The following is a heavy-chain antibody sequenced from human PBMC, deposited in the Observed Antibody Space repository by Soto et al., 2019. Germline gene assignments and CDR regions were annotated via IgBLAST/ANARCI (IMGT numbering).Heavy chain of an antibody. J-gene: IGHJ5*02. Sequence: ASVKVSCKASGYTSTNYAMHWVRQAPGQRLEWMGWINAGNGNTKYSQKFQGRVTITRDTSASTAYMELSSLRSEDTAVYYCTRVVVASEGFDPWGQGTLVTVSS. CDR2: INAGNGNT. D-gene: IGHD2-2*01. CDR3: TRVVVASEGFDP. V-gene: IGHV1-3*01. CDR1: GYTSTNYA.